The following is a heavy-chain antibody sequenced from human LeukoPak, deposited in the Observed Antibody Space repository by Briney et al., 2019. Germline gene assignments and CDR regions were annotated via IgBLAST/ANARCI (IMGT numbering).Heavy chain of an antibody. Sequence: GRSLRLSCAASGFTFDDYAMHWVRQAPGKGLEWVSGISWNSGSIGYADSVKGRFTISRDNAKNSLYLQMNSLRAEDTALYYCAKGPWYAIVHAFDIWGQGTMVTVSS. D-gene: IGHD2-8*01. V-gene: IGHV3-9*01. J-gene: IGHJ3*02. CDR2: ISWNSGSI. CDR1: GFTFDDYA. CDR3: AKGPWYAIVHAFDI.